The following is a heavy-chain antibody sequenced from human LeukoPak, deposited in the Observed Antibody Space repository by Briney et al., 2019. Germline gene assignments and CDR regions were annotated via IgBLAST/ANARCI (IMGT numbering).Heavy chain of an antibody. D-gene: IGHD6-13*01. CDR3: ARGAAAGLNLDY. Sequence: PGRSLRLSCAASGFTFSSYAMHWVRPAPGKGLEWVAVIWYDGSNKYYADSVKGRFTISRDNSKNTLYLQMNSLRAEDTAVYYCARGAAAGLNLDYWGQGTLVTVSS. J-gene: IGHJ4*02. CDR1: GFTFSSYA. CDR2: IWYDGSNK. V-gene: IGHV3-33*08.